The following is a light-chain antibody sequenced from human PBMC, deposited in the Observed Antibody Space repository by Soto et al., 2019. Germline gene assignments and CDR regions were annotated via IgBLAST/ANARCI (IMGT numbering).Light chain of an antibody. CDR2: GVS. J-gene: IGKJ1*01. CDR1: QSVGTY. CDR3: QQSYSNPRT. V-gene: IGKV1-39*01. Sequence: DIQMTRSPSSLSASVGDRVTITCRASQSVGTYLNWYRQKPGKAPNLLIYGVSSLHSGVPSRFSGSGSETDFTLTIGSLQPEDFATYYCQQSYSNPRTFGQGTKVDIK.